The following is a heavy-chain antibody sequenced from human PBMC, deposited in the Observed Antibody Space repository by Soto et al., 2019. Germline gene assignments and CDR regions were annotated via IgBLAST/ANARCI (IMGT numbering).Heavy chain of an antibody. Sequence: ESEGSVVQPGRSLRLSCAASGFTFSSYTLHWVRQAPGKGLEWVALISYDGSNKYYADSVKGRFTISRDNSKNTLYLQMNSLRPEDTALFYCARGPYDFWSGYIADAFDVWGQGTMVTVSS. CDR2: ISYDGSNK. CDR3: ARGPYDFWSGYIADAFDV. CDR1: GFTFSSYT. J-gene: IGHJ3*01. V-gene: IGHV3-30-3*01. D-gene: IGHD3-3*01.